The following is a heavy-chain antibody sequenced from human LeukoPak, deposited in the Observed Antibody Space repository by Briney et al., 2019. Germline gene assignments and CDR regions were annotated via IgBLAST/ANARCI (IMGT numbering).Heavy chain of an antibody. Sequence: GGSLRLSCAASGFTFTKNSMTWVRQAPGRGLECVSYISSSSNTINYADSVTGRFTISRDNAKNSLYLQMNSLRDEDTAVYYCARHSHPGYSYADYWGQGTLVTVSS. CDR1: GFTFTKNS. V-gene: IGHV3-48*02. D-gene: IGHD5-18*01. CDR3: ARHSHPGYSYADY. CDR2: ISSSSNTI. J-gene: IGHJ4*02.